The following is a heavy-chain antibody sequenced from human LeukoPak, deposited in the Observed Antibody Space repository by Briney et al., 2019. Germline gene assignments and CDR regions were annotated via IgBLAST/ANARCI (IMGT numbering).Heavy chain of an antibody. J-gene: IGHJ6*02. V-gene: IGHV1-46*01. Sequence: ASVKVSCKASGYTFTSYYMHWVRQAPGQGLEWMGIINHSGGSTSYAQKFQGRVTMTRDTSTSTVYMELSSLRSEDTAVYYCARGGIVATDYYYYGMDVWGQGTTVTVSS. CDR2: INHSGGST. CDR1: GYTFTSYY. CDR3: ARGGIVATDYYYYGMDV. D-gene: IGHD5-12*01.